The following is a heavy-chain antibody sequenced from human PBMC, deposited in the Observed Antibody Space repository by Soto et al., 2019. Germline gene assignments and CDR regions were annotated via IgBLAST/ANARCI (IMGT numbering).Heavy chain of an antibody. CDR2: ISGYNGKT. CDR3: AREGPRPYYYYGMDV. Sequence: QVQLVQSGAEVKKPGASVKVSCKSSGYTFSMSGISWVRQAPGQGLEWMGWISGYNGKTNYEQKFQDRVTMTTDTSTNMSYMELRSLRSDDTAVYYCAREGPRPYYYYGMDVCGQGTTVTVSS. CDR1: GYTFSMSG. V-gene: IGHV1-18*01. J-gene: IGHJ6*02.